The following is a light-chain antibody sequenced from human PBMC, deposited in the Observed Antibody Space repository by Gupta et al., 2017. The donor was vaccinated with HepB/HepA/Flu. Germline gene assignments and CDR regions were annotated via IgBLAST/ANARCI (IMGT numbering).Light chain of an antibody. CDR2: GKN. CDR3: NSRDSRGKYVV. V-gene: IGLV3-19*01. J-gene: IGLJ2*01. CDR1: SLRSYY. Sequence: SSELTQDPAVSVALGQTVRITCQGDSLRSYYASWYQQKPGQAPVLVIYGKNNRPAGIPDLFSGSSSGHTASLTIPEPQAEDEADYYCNSRDSRGKYVVCGGGTKLIVL.